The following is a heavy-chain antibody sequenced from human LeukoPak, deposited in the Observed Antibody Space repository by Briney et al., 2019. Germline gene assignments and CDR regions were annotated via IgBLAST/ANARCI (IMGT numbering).Heavy chain of an antibody. V-gene: IGHV1-24*01. D-gene: IGHD3-10*01. CDR1: GYTLTELS. Sequence: ASVKVSCKVSGYTLTELSMHWVRQAPGKGLEWMGGFDPEDGETIYAQKFQGRVTMTEDTSTDTAYMEPSSLRSEDTAVYYCATDLTMARGFDYWGQGTLVTVSS. CDR3: ATDLTMARGFDY. J-gene: IGHJ4*02. CDR2: FDPEDGET.